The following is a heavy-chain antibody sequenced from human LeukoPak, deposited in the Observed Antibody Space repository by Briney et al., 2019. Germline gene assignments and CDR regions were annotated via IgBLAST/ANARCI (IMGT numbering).Heavy chain of an antibody. D-gene: IGHD2-21*02. Sequence: TGGSLRLSCAASGFTFSSYAMSWVRQAPGKGLEWVSTISGSGGNTYYADSMKGRFTISRDNSKNTLYLQMNSLRAEDTAVYYCARPNGGDLDAFDIWGQGTMVTVSS. V-gene: IGHV3-23*01. CDR2: ISGSGGNT. CDR1: GFTFSSYA. CDR3: ARPNGGDLDAFDI. J-gene: IGHJ3*02.